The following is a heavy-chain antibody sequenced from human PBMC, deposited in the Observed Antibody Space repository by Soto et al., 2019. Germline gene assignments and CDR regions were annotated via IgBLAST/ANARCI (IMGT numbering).Heavy chain of an antibody. V-gene: IGHV4-30-4*01. J-gene: IGHJ5*02. D-gene: IGHD3-9*01. CDR1: GGSISSGEYY. CDR2: IYYSGST. CDR3: ARGGYFENNWFDP. Sequence: QVQLQESGPGLVKPSQTLSLTCTVSGGSISSGEYYWSWIRQPPGKGLEWIGYIYYSGSTYYNPSLKGRVTISVDTSKNQFSLKLSSVTAADTAVYYCARGGYFENNWFDPWGQGTLVTVSS.